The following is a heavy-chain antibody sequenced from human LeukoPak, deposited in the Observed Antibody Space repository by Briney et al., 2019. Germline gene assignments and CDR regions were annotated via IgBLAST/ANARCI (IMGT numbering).Heavy chain of an antibody. Sequence: GGSLRLSCAASGLTVSSNSMSWVRQAPGKGLEWVSFIYSGGSTYYADSVKGRFTISRDNSKNTLYLQMNSLRAEDTAVYYCAKDTGIVGATDPDYWGQGTLVTVSS. D-gene: IGHD1-26*01. CDR3: AKDTGIVGATDPDY. V-gene: IGHV3-53*01. J-gene: IGHJ4*02. CDR1: GLTVSSNS. CDR2: IYSGGST.